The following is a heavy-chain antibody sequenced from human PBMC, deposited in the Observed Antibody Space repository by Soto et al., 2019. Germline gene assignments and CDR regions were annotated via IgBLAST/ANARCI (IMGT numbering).Heavy chain of an antibody. J-gene: IGHJ6*02. CDR1: GGSISSSSYY. CDR2: IYYSGST. D-gene: IGHD3-3*01. CDR3: ARLGRDFWSKYYYYGMDV. Sequence: SETLSLTCTVSGGSISSSSYYWGWIRQPPGKGLEWIGSIYYSGSTYYNPSLKSRVTISVDTSKNQFSLKLSSVTAADTAVYYCARLGRDFWSKYYYYGMDVWGQGTTVTVSS. V-gene: IGHV4-39*01.